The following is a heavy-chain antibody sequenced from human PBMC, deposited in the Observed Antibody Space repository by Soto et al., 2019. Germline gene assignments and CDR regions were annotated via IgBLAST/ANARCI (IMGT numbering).Heavy chain of an antibody. CDR1: GFTFSSYA. CDR2: ISSNGGST. CDR3: VKLGYCSSTSCYRKHALDI. V-gene: IGHV3-64D*08. D-gene: IGHD2-2*02. Sequence: GGSLRLSCSASGFTFSSYAMHWVRQAPGKGLEYVSAISSNGGSTYYADSVKGRFTISRDNSKNTLYLQMSSLRAEDTAVYYCVKLGYCSSTSCYRKHALDIWGQGTMVTVSS. J-gene: IGHJ3*02.